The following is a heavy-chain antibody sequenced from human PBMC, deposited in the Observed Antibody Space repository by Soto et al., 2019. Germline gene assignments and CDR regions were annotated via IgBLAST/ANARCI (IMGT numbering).Heavy chain of an antibody. J-gene: IGHJ4*02. Sequence: ASVKVSCKASGYTFTSYGISWVRQAPGQGLEWMGWISAYNGNIKYAQKLQGRVTMTTDTSTSTAYMELRSLRSDDTAVYYCARDLAVGLVDYWGQGTLVTVYS. D-gene: IGHD6-19*01. CDR3: ARDLAVGLVDY. CDR2: ISAYNGNI. V-gene: IGHV1-18*01. CDR1: GYTFTSYG.